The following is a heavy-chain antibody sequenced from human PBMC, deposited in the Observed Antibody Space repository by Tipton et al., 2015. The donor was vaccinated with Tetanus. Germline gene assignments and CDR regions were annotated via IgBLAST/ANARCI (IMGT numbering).Heavy chain of an antibody. J-gene: IGHJ4*02. V-gene: IGHV3-23*01. Sequence: SLRLSCSATGFSFSTHGMNWVRQAPGKGLEWVSTLSGSGSATYYAGSVGGRFTISRDNAKNSLFLQMDGLRAEDTAVYFCAKSKRGYSYGSFDDWGQGTLVAVSS. CDR1: GFSFSTHG. D-gene: IGHD5-18*01. CDR3: AKSKRGYSYGSFDD. CDR2: LSGSGSAT.